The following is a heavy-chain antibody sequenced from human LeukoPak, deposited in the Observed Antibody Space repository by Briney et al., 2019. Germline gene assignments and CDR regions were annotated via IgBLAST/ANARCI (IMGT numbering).Heavy chain of an antibody. Sequence: GGSLRLSCAAPGFTFSRNAMHWVRQAPGKGLEWVAVISYDGSNKYYADSVKGRFTISRDNSKNTLYVQMNSLRAEDTAVYYCARDLRGSGWSSLDYWGQGTLVTVSS. V-gene: IGHV3-30-3*01. J-gene: IGHJ4*02. CDR3: ARDLRGSGWSSLDY. D-gene: IGHD6-19*01. CDR1: GFTFSRNA. CDR2: ISYDGSNK.